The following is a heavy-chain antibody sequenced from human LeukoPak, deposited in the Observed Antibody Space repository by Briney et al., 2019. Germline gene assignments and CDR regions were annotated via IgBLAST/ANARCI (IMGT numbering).Heavy chain of an antibody. Sequence: GGALRLSCASSGFNFSSYGMHWVRQAPGKGLEWVAVISYDGSNKYYADSVKGRFTISRDNSKNTLSLQLHSLRAQHTAVYYCATDGRTVSVGTSMVIHYYFDYWGQGTLVSVSS. CDR3: ATDGRTVSVGTSMVIHYYFDY. CDR1: GFNFSSYG. V-gene: IGHV3-30*03. D-gene: IGHD5-18*01. J-gene: IGHJ4*02. CDR2: ISYDGSNK.